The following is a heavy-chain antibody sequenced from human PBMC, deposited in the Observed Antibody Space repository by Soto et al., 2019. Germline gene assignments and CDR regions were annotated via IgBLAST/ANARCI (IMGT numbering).Heavy chain of an antibody. CDR2: VYYTGTT. CDR3: ARAQGGYYGSGSRNYYYYGMDV. J-gene: IGHJ6*02. CDR1: DSPISSYY. V-gene: IGHV4-59*01. D-gene: IGHD3-10*01. Sequence: PSETLSLTCTVSDSPISSYYWGWFRQPPGQGLEWVCYVYYTGTTTYNPSLKSRVTISVDTSKNQFSLKLSSVTAADTAVYYCARAQGGYYGSGSRNYYYYGMDVWGQGTTVTVSS.